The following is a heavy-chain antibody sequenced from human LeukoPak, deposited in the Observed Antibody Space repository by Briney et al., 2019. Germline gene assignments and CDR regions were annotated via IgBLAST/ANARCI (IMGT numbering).Heavy chain of an antibody. CDR1: GIIFSNYA. Sequence: GGSLRLSCAASGIIFSNYAMAWVRQAPGKGLECVSVISGRGDSTHYADSVKGHFTISRDNAKNTLYLQMNSLRAEDTAVYYCARDILLWFGEYYGMDVWGQGTTVTVSS. CDR3: ARDILLWFGEYYGMDV. CDR2: ISGRGDST. J-gene: IGHJ6*02. D-gene: IGHD3-10*01. V-gene: IGHV3-23*01.